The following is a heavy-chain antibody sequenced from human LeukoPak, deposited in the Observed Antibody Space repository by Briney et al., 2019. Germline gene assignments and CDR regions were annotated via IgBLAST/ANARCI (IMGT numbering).Heavy chain of an antibody. CDR3: AREWFGELFYFDY. D-gene: IGHD3-10*01. V-gene: IGHV4-61*02. CDR2: IHTSGST. CDR1: GDSISSGSYY. Sequence: SETLSLTCTVSGDSISSGSYYWSWIRQPAGKGLEWIGRIHTSGSTNYNPSLKSRVTISVDTSKNQFSLKLSSVTAADTAVYYCAREWFGELFYFDYWGRGTLVTVSS. J-gene: IGHJ4*02.